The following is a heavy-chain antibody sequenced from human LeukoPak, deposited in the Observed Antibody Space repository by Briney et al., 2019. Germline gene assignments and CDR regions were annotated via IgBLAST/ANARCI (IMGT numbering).Heavy chain of an antibody. CDR1: GYTFTGYY. D-gene: IGHD4-17*01. CDR3: AGDDYGDVGVIDY. CDR2: INPNSGGT. J-gene: IGHJ4*02. V-gene: IGHV1-2*02. Sequence: XSVKVSCKASGYTFTGYYMHWVRQAPGQGLEWMGWINPNSGGTNYAQKFQGRVTMTRDTSISTAYMELSRLRSDDTAVYYCAGDDYGDVGVIDYWGQGTLVTVSS.